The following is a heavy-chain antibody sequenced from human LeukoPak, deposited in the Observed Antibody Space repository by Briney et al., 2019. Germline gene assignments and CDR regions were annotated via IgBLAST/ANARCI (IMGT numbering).Heavy chain of an antibody. Sequence: SVKVSCKASGYTFTSYYMHWVRQAPGQGLEWMGGIIPIFGTANYAQKFQGRVTITADESTSTAYMELSSLRSEDTAVYYCARGVQRWLQHSQFDYWGQGTLVTVSS. J-gene: IGHJ4*02. CDR2: IIPIFGTA. CDR3: ARGVQRWLQHSQFDY. CDR1: GYTFTSYY. V-gene: IGHV1-69*13. D-gene: IGHD5-24*01.